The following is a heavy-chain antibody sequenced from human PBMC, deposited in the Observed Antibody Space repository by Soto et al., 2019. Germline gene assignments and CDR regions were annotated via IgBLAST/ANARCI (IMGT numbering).Heavy chain of an antibody. CDR3: ARDGEDIVLMVYAIPQNMDV. CDR1: GYTFTSYG. V-gene: IGHV1-18*01. Sequence: GASVKVSCKASGYTFTSYGISWVRQAPGQGLEWMGWISAYNGNTNYAQKLQGRVTMTTDTSTSTAYMELRSLRSDDTAVYYCARDGEDIVLMVYAIPQNMDVSGQGTTVTVSS. D-gene: IGHD2-8*01. J-gene: IGHJ6*02. CDR2: ISAYNGNT.